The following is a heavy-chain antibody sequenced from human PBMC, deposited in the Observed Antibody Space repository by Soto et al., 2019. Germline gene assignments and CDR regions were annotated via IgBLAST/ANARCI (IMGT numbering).Heavy chain of an antibody. Sequence: PSETLSLTWAVSGYSISSGYYWGWIRQPPGKGLEWIGSIYHSGSTYYNPSLKSRVTISVDTSKNQFSLKLSSVTAADTAVYYCARVGGYGMDVWGQGTTVTVSS. CDR2: IYHSGST. CDR3: ARVGGYGMDV. D-gene: IGHD3-10*01. J-gene: IGHJ6*02. CDR1: GYSISSGYY. V-gene: IGHV4-38-2*01.